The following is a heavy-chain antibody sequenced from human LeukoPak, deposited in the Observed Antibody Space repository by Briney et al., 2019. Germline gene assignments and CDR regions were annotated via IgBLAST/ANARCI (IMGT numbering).Heavy chain of an antibody. V-gene: IGHV3-7*03. CDR1: GFTFSGFW. Sequence: GGSLRLSCAVSGFTFSGFWMSWSRQAPGKGLEWVASINSNGSEGYYAGVVKGRFTISRDNAKNSLYLQINSLRAEDTAVYYCARSSYSSSSSVWGQGTMVTVSS. CDR3: ARSSYSSSSSV. J-gene: IGHJ3*01. CDR2: INSNGSEG. D-gene: IGHD6-6*01.